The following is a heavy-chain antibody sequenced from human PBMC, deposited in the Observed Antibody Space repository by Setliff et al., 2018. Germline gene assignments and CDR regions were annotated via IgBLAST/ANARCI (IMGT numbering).Heavy chain of an antibody. J-gene: IGHJ4*02. Sequence: PSETLSLTCTVSGGSISSGSYYWSWIRQPAGKGLEWIGRIYTSGSTNYNPSLKSRVTISVDTSKNQFSLKLSSVTAADTAVYYCARHPHYDSSGYHDYWGQGTLVTVSS. CDR1: GGSISSGSYY. CDR3: ARHPHYDSSGYHDY. D-gene: IGHD3-22*01. V-gene: IGHV4-61*02. CDR2: IYTSGST.